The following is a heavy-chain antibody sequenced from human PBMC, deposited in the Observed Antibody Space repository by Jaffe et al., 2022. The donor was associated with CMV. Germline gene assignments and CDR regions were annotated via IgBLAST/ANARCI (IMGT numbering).Heavy chain of an antibody. J-gene: IGHJ6*03. CDR1: GFSLSTSGMC. Sequence: QVTLRESGPALVKPTQTLTLTCTFSGFSLSTSGMCVSWIRQPPGKALEWLARIDWDDDKYYSTSLKTRLTISKDTSKNQVVLTMTNMDPVDTATYYCARTRIVVVPAAMGLYCSGGSCYPRRYYYYMDVWGKGTTVTVSS. D-gene: IGHD2-2*01. CDR2: IDWDDDK. V-gene: IGHV2-70*15. CDR3: ARTRIVVVPAAMGLYCSGGSCYPRRYYYYMDV.